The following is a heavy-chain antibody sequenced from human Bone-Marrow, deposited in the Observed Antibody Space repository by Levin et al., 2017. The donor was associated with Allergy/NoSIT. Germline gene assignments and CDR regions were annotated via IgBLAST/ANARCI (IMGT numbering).Heavy chain of an antibody. V-gene: IGHV4-59*01. Sequence: SETLSLTCTVSGGSISSYYWSWIRQPPGKGLEWIGYIYYSGSTNYNPSLKSRVTISVDTSKNQFSLKLSSVTAADTAVYYCAREGYCSSTSCDAFDIWGQGTMVTVSS. J-gene: IGHJ3*02. CDR3: AREGYCSSTSCDAFDI. D-gene: IGHD2-2*01. CDR1: GGSISSYY. CDR2: IYYSGST.